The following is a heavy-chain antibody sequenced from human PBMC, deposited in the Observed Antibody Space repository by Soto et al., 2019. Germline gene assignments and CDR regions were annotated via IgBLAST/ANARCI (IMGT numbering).Heavy chain of an antibody. V-gene: IGHV4-4*02. D-gene: IGHD6-19*01. CDR1: GGSISGGEW. Sequence: QVQLQESGPGLVKPSGTLSLTCAVSGGSISGGEWWSWVRQPPGKGLEWIGEIHHSGSTGYNPSLKSRVTITVDKSKNQCSLKLSSVTAADTAVDYCSRSGGWNFDHWGQGTLVTVSS. J-gene: IGHJ4*02. CDR3: SRSGGWNFDH. CDR2: IHHSGST.